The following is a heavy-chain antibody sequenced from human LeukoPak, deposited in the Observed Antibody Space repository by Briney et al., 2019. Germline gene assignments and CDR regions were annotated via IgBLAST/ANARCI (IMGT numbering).Heavy chain of an antibody. CDR3: ARDLYSSRTNDAFVI. CDR2: IFYSGNT. D-gene: IGHD6-13*01. Sequence: SETLSLTCTVSGGSISSSNYYWGWIRQPPGKGLEWIGSIFYSGNTFYNPSLKSRVTISVGTSKIQFSLKLSSVTAADTAVYYCARDLYSSRTNDAFVIWGQGTMVTVSS. CDR1: GGSISSSNYY. V-gene: IGHV4-39*07. J-gene: IGHJ3*02.